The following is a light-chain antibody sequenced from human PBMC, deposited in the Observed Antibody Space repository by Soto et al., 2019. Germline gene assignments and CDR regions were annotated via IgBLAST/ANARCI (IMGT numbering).Light chain of an antibody. CDR2: KAS. V-gene: IGKV1-12*01. Sequence: DIQMTQSPSSVSASVGDRVTITCRASQGISSWLAWYQQKPGKAPKLLIYKASTLETGVPSRFSGSGSGTDFTLTISSLQPEDFATYYCQQSYSTPRTFGQGTKVDIK. J-gene: IGKJ1*01. CDR1: QGISSW. CDR3: QQSYSTPRT.